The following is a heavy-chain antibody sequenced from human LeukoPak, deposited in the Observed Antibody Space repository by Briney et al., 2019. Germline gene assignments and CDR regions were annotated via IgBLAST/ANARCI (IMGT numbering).Heavy chain of an antibody. J-gene: IGHJ4*02. CDR2: ICTSGST. V-gene: IGHV4-61*02. D-gene: IGHD3-16*01. Sequence: SETLSLTCTVSGGPISSGSYYWSWIRQPAGKGLEWIGRICTSGSTNYNPSLKSRVTISVDTSKNQFSLKLTSVTAADTAVYFCARNVRGGSTYLDYWGQGTLVTVSS. CDR3: ARNVRGGSTYLDY. CDR1: GGPISSGSYY.